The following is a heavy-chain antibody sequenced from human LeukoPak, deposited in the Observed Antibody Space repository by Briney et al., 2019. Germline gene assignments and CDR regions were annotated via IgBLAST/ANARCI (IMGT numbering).Heavy chain of an antibody. Sequence: PSETLSLTCTVSGGSISSSSYYWGWIRQPPGKGLEWIGSIYYSGSTYYNPSLKSRVTISVDTSKNQFSLKLSSVTAADTAVYYCASRSRRRSGSYDYWGQGTLVTVSS. J-gene: IGHJ4*02. V-gene: IGHV4-39*07. D-gene: IGHD1-26*01. CDR3: ASRSRRRSGSYDY. CDR2: IYYSGST. CDR1: GGSISSSSYY.